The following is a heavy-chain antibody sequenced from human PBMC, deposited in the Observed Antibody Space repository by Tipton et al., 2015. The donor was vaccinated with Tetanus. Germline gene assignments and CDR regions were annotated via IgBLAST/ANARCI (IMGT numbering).Heavy chain of an antibody. V-gene: IGHV1-18*04. Sequence: QLVQSGAEVKEPGASVKVSCKASGYTFTSYGISWVRQAPGQGLEWMGWISAYNGNTNYAQKLQGRVTMTPDTSTGAAYMGLRSLRSDDAAVYYCAGPDYYDSSGDAFDIWGQGTMVTVSS. D-gene: IGHD3-22*01. CDR3: AGPDYYDSSGDAFDI. CDR1: GYTFTSYG. J-gene: IGHJ3*02. CDR2: ISAYNGNT.